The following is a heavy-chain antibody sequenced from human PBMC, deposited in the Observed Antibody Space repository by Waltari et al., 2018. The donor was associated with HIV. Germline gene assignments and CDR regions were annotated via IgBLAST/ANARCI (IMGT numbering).Heavy chain of an antibody. J-gene: IGHJ4*02. Sequence: EVQLLESGGGLVQPGGSLRLTCAASGFNFTSYATTWLRQAPGKGLEWVSAISGSGGSTYYADSVKGRFTISRDNSKNTLYLQMNSLRAEDTAVYYCAKDYYDSSGIDYWGQGTLVTVSS. CDR1: GFNFTSYA. CDR2: ISGSGGST. CDR3: AKDYYDSSGIDY. D-gene: IGHD3-22*01. V-gene: IGHV3-23*01.